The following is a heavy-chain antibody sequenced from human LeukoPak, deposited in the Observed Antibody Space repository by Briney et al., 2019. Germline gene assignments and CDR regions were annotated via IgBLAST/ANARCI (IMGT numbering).Heavy chain of an antibody. J-gene: IGHJ4*02. Sequence: AGSLRLSCAASGFTFNTYSMNWVRQGPGKGLEGGSNIISRGDNTHYADSVKGRFTISRDNAKNSIFLQLNSLRAEDTAVYYCARGRGYCTGVSCDIDYWGQGTLVTVSS. CDR3: ARGRGYCTGVSCDIDY. CDR2: IISRGDNT. D-gene: IGHD2-8*02. CDR1: GFTFNTYS. V-gene: IGHV3-48*04.